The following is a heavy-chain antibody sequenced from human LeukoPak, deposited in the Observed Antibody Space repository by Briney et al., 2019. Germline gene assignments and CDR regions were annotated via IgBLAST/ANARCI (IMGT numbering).Heavy chain of an antibody. CDR1: GFTFSSYD. D-gene: IGHD6-19*01. CDR3: ARVRGVAGLNWYFDL. V-gene: IGHV3-13*04. Sequence: GGSLRLSCAASGFTFSSYDMHWVRQATGKGLEWVSAIGTTGGTYYSGSVKGRFTISRENAENSLYLQMNSLRAGDTAVYYCARVRGVAGLNWYFDLWGRGTLVTVSS. J-gene: IGHJ2*01. CDR2: IGTTGGT.